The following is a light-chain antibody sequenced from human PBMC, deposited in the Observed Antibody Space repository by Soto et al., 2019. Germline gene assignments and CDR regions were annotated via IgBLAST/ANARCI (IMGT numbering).Light chain of an antibody. V-gene: IGKV3-20*01. CDR3: QQYGSSPRT. Sequence: EIGLTQSPGTLSLSPGERATLSCRASQSVSSSYLAWYQQKPCQAPRLLIYGASSRAPGIRDSFSGSGSGKDFTLTISRLEPEDFAVYYCQQYGSSPRTVGQGTKLEIK. J-gene: IGKJ2*01. CDR2: GAS. CDR1: QSVSSSY.